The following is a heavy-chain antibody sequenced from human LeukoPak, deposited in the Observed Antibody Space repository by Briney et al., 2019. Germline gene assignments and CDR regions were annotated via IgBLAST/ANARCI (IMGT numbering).Heavy chain of an antibody. V-gene: IGHV4-34*01. J-gene: IGHJ6*03. CDR3: ARRWNYGRNYYIDV. CDR2: INHSGST. CDR1: GGSFSGYY. D-gene: IGHD1-7*01. Sequence: SETLSLTCAVYGGSFSGYYWSWIRQPPGKGLEWIGEINHSGSTNYNPSLKSRVTISVDTSKNQFSLKLSSVTAADTAVYYCARRWNYGRNYYIDVWGNGATVSVSS.